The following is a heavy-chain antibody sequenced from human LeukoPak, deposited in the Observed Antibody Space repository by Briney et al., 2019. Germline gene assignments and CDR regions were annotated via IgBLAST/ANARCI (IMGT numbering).Heavy chain of an antibody. CDR3: TRDPYIAGYSYGYEFDY. V-gene: IGHV3-49*04. CDR2: IRSKAYGGTT. Sequence: PGGSLRLSCTASGFTFGDYAMSWVRQAPGKGLEWVGFIRSKAYGGTTEYAASVKGRFTISRDDSKSIAYLQMNSLTTEDTAVYYCTRDPYIAGYSYGYEFDYWGQGTLVTVSS. CDR1: GFTFGDYA. D-gene: IGHD5-18*01. J-gene: IGHJ4*02.